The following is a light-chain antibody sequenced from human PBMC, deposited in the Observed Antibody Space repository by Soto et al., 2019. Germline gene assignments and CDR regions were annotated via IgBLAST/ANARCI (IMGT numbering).Light chain of an antibody. CDR2: DVN. V-gene: IGLV2-14*01. J-gene: IGLJ2*01. CDR1: SRDIGSYNY. CDR3: SSYTSSSVVV. Sequence: QSALTQPASVSGSPGQSITISCTGNSRDIGSYNYVSWYQQHPGKAPKLMIYDVNNRPSGVSNRFSGSKSGNTASLTISGLQAEDEADYYCSSYTSSSVVVFGGGTKLTVL.